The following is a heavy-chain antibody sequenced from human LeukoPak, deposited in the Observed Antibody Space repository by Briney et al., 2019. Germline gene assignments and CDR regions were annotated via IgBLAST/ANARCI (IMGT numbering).Heavy chain of an antibody. D-gene: IGHD2-21*02. CDR3: ARVLPDILVVTGTGGPDY. CDR2: IWYDGSNK. V-gene: IGHV3-33*01. J-gene: IGHJ4*02. Sequence: PGRSLRLSCAASGFTFSSYGMHWVRQAPGKGLEWVAVIWYDGSNKYYADSVRGRFTISRDNSKNTVYLQMNSLRAEDTALYYCARVLPDILVVTGTGGPDYWGQGTLVTVSS. CDR1: GFTFSSYG.